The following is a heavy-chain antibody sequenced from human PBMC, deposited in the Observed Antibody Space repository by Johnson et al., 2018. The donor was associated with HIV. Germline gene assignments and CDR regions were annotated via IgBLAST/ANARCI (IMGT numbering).Heavy chain of an antibody. CDR1: GFTFSDFY. D-gene: IGHD3-16*01. V-gene: IGHV3-11*04. CDR3: AKMSRGRQDAFDI. J-gene: IGHJ3*02. Sequence: QVQLVESGGDLVKPGGSLRLSCTASGFTFSDFYMTWIRQAPGKGLEWVSYIDSRGSIIYSADSVQGRFTISRDNSKNTLYVQMNSLRVEDTAVYYCAKMSRGRQDAFDIWGQGAMVSVSA. CDR2: IDSRGSII.